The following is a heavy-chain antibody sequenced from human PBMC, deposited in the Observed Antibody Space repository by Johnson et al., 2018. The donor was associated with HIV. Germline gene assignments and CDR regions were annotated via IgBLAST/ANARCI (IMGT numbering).Heavy chain of an antibody. CDR1: GFTFSSYG. V-gene: IGHV3-74*02. Sequence: VQLVESGGGVVQPGRSLRLSCAASGFTFSSYGMHWVRQAPGKGLEWVSRISSDGSSTYYADSVKGRFTISRDNARNTMFVQMKSLRAEDTAVYYCARSGPTWAFDFWGQGTMVTVSS. CDR3: ARSGPTWAFDF. J-gene: IGHJ3*01. D-gene: IGHD3-10*01. CDR2: ISSDGSST.